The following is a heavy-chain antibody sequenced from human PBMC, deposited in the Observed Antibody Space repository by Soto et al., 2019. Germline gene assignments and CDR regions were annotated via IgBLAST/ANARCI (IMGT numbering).Heavy chain of an antibody. V-gene: IGHV3-30-3*01. J-gene: IGHJ4*02. Sequence: GGSLRLSCAASGLTFSSYAMHWVRQAPGKGLEWVAVISYDGSNKYYADSVKGRFTISRDNSKNTLYLQMNSLRAEDTAVYYCARDPRPLEQYYFDYWGQGTLVTVSS. CDR1: GLTFSSYA. D-gene: IGHD3-3*01. CDR2: ISYDGSNK. CDR3: ARDPRPLEQYYFDY.